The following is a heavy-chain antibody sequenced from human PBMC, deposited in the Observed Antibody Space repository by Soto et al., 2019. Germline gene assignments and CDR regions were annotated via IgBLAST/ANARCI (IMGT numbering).Heavy chain of an antibody. J-gene: IGHJ4*02. CDR2: IYWDDDK. V-gene: IGHV2-5*02. D-gene: IGHD3-3*01. CDR1: GFSLTTSGVG. CDR3: AHRILRTVFGLVTTTAIYFDF. Sequence: QITLNESGPTVVKPAETLTLTCTFSGFSLTTSGVGVGWIRQSPGKAPEWLALIYWDDDKRYSASLKSRLTITKDTPKHQVVLTMASVDPADTATYYCAHRILRTVFGLVTTTAIYFDFWGQGTPVVVSS.